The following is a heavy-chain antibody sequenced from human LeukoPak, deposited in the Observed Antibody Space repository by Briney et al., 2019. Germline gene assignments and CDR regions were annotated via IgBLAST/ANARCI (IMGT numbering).Heavy chain of an antibody. CDR1: VYTFPSYD. D-gene: IGHD6-13*01. CDR3: ARGRGSSSWYDY. J-gene: IGHJ4*02. Sequence: ASVTVSLKGSVYTFPSYDINWVRQAAGQGLEWMGWMNPNSGNTGYAQKLQGRVTMTRNTSISTAYMELSSLRAEDTAVYYCARGRGSSSWYDYWGQGTLVTVSS. V-gene: IGHV1-8*01. CDR2: MNPNSGNT.